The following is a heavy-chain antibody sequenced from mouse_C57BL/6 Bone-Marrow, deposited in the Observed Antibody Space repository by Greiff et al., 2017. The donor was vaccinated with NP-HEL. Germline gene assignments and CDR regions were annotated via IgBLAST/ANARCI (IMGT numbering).Heavy chain of an antibody. Sequence: VQLVESGAELAKPGASVKLSCKASGYTFTSYWMHWVKQRPGQGLEWIGYINPSSGYTKYNQKFKDKATLTADTSSSTAYMQLRSLTYEDAAVYYCARIYDGYYLWGQGTLVTVSA. D-gene: IGHD2-3*01. CDR2: INPSSGYT. CDR3: ARIYDGYYL. J-gene: IGHJ3*01. CDR1: GYTFTSYW. V-gene: IGHV1-7*01.